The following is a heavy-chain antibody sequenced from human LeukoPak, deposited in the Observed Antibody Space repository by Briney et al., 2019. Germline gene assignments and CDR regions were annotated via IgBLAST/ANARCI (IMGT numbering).Heavy chain of an antibody. CDR2: IYSGGST. J-gene: IGHJ3*02. V-gene: IGHV3-53*01. CDR1: GFTVSSNY. D-gene: IGHD2-21*02. Sequence: GGSLRLSCAASGFTVSSNYMSWVRQAPGKGLEWVSVIYSGGSTYYADSVKGRFTISRDNSKNTLYLQMSSLRAEDTAVYYCARLICGGGDCGGVGAFDIWGQGTMVTASS. CDR3: ARLICGGGDCGGVGAFDI.